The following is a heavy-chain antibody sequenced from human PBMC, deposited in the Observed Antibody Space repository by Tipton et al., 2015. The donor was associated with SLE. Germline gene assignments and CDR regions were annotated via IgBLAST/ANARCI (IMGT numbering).Heavy chain of an antibody. Sequence: SLRLSCAASGFTFSSYWMHWVRQAPGKGLVWVSRINSDGSSTSYADSVKGRFTISRDNAKNTLYPQMNSLRAEDTAVYYCATYGEGYSYDYYFDYWGQGTLVTVSS. CDR1: GFTFSSYW. D-gene: IGHD5-18*01. J-gene: IGHJ4*02. V-gene: IGHV3-74*01. CDR2: INSDGSST. CDR3: ATYGEGYSYDYYFDY.